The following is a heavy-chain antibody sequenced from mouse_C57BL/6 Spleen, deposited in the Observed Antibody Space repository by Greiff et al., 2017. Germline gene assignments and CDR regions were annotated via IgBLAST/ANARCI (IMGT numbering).Heavy chain of an antibody. CDR2: ILPGSGST. V-gene: IGHV1-9*01. D-gene: IGHD2-4*01. J-gene: IGHJ4*01. CDR3: AISTMITTGGHYYAMDY. Sequence: VQLQQSGAELMKPGASVKLSCKATGYTFTGYWIEWVKQRPGHGLEWIGEILPGSGSTNYNEKFKGKATFTADTSSNTAYMQLSSLTTEDSAIYYCAISTMITTGGHYYAMDYWGQGTSVTVSS. CDR1: GYTFTGYW.